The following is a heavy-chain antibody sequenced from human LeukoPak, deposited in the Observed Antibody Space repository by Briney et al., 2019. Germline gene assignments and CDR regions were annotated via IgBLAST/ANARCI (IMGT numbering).Heavy chain of an antibody. CDR3: ARESYYDSSGYYFVYFDY. D-gene: IGHD3-22*01. CDR2: IKEDGREK. Sequence: PGGSLRLSCATSGFTFSSSWMSWVRQAPGKGLECVANIKEDGREKYYVDSVKGRFTISRDNAKNSLYLQMSSLRAEDTAVYYCARESYYDSSGYYFVYFDYWGQGTLVTVSS. CDR1: GFTFSSSW. V-gene: IGHV3-7*03. J-gene: IGHJ4*02.